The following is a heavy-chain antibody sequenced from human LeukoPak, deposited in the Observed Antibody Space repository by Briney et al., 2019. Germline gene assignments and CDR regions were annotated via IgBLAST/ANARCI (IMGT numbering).Heavy chain of an antibody. Sequence: SETLSLTCTVSGGSISSYYWSWIRQPPGKGLEWIGYIYYSGSTNYNPSLKSRVTISVDTSKNQFSLKLSSVTAADTAVYYRAAKDYYGSSWTFDYWGQGTLVTVSS. CDR2: IYYSGST. CDR3: AAKDYYGSSWTFDY. J-gene: IGHJ4*02. V-gene: IGHV4-59*01. D-gene: IGHD3-10*01. CDR1: GGSISSYY.